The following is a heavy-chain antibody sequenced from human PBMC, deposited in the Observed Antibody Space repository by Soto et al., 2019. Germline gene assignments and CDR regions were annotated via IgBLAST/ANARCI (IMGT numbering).Heavy chain of an antibody. CDR1: GYTFTGYY. V-gene: IGHV1-2*04. J-gene: IGHJ5*02. D-gene: IGHD4-4*01. Sequence: ASVKVSCKASGYTFTGYYMHWVRQAPGQGLEWMGWINPNSGGTNYAQKFQGWVTMTRDTSISTAYMELSRLRSDDTAVYYCARAPYSKALYWFDPWGQGTRVTVSS. CDR3: ARAPYSKALYWFDP. CDR2: INPNSGGT.